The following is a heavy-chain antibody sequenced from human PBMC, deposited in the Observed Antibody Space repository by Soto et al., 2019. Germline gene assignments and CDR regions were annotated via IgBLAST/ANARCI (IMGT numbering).Heavy chain of an antibody. D-gene: IGHD4-17*01. J-gene: IGHJ4*02. V-gene: IGHV3-66*01. CDR2: IYTGGST. CDR1: GFTVSSNY. Sequence: EVQLVESGGGLVQPGGSLRLSCAASGFTVSSNYMSWVRQAPGKGLEWVSVIYTGGSTYYADSVKGRFTISRDNSKNTLYLQMNSWRAEDTAVYYCARDYGGSGRFDYWGQGTLVTVSS. CDR3: ARDYGGSGRFDY.